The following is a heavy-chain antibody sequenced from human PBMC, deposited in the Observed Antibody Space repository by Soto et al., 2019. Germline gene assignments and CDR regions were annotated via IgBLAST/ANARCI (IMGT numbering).Heavy chain of an antibody. CDR3: ARVIGIAAARFGWFAP. J-gene: IGHJ5*02. V-gene: IGHV1-69*01. D-gene: IGHD6-13*01. CDR2: IIPIFGTA. Sequence: QVQLVQSGAEVKKPGSSVKVSCKASGGTFSSYAISWVRQAPGQGLEWMGGIIPIFGTANYAQKCQGRATITADQATSTADMELSSLRSEDTAVYYCARVIGIAAARFGWFAPWGQGTLVTVSS. CDR1: GGTFSSYA.